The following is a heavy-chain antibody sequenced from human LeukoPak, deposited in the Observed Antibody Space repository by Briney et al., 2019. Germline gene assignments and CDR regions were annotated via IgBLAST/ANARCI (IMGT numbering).Heavy chain of an antibody. J-gene: IGHJ4*02. CDR1: GGSISSSSYY. V-gene: IGHV4-39*07. CDR2: IYHSGST. D-gene: IGHD3-22*01. Sequence: SETLSLTCTVSGGSISSSSYYWGWIRQPPGKGLEWFGSIYHSGSTYYNPSLKSRVTISVDTSKNQFSLKLSSVTAADTAVYYCARDGYYDSSGYYYGGIDYWGQGTLVTVSS. CDR3: ARDGYYDSSGYYYGGIDY.